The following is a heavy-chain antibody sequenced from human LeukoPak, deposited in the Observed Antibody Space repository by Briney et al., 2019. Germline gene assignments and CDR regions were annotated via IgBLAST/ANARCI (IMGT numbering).Heavy chain of an antibody. Sequence: GRSLRLSCAASGFTFSSYAMSWVRQAPGKGLEWVSAISGSGGSTYYADSVKGRFTISRDNSKNTLYLQMNSLRAEDTAVYYRAKDGALLRIAAAGTVGYFQHWGQGTLVTVSS. V-gene: IGHV3-23*01. CDR2: ISGSGGST. D-gene: IGHD6-13*01. CDR1: GFTFSSYA. CDR3: AKDGALLRIAAAGTVGYFQH. J-gene: IGHJ1*01.